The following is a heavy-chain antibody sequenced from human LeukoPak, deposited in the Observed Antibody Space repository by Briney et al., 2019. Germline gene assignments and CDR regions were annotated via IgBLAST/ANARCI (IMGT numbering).Heavy chain of an antibody. CDR2: LYTSGST. CDR3: ARGGSSGYYYG. CDR1: GGSISSYC. V-gene: IGHV4-4*07. Sequence: SETLSLTYTVSGGSISSYCWSWIRQPAGKGLEWIGRLYTSGSTNYNPSLKSRVTMSVDTSKNQFSLKLTSMTAADTAVYYCARGGSSGYYYGWGQGTLVTVSS. D-gene: IGHD3-22*01. J-gene: IGHJ4*02.